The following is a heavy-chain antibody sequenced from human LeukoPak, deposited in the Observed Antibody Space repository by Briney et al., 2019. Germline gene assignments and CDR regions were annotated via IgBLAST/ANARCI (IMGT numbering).Heavy chain of an antibody. CDR3: TTLYDYVWGSYRDYFDY. J-gene: IGHJ4*02. V-gene: IGHV3-15*01. CDR2: IKSKTDGGTT. Sequence: GGSLRLSCAASGFTFSNAWMSWVRQAPGNGLEWVGRIKSKTDGGTTDYAAPVKGRFTISRDDSKNTLYLQMNSLKTEDTAVYYCTTLYDYVWGSYRDYFDYWGQGTLVTVSS. D-gene: IGHD3-16*02. CDR1: GFTFSNAW.